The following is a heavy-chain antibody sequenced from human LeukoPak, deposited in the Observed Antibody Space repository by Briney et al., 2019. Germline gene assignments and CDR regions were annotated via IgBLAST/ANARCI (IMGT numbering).Heavy chain of an antibody. CDR1: GFTFSNYT. CDR3: ARALWFGELFHDAFDI. V-gene: IGHV3-21*05. D-gene: IGHD3-10*01. Sequence: GRTLRLSGTASGFTFSNYTMNWCSYLQEEGLDSTSFISSSSRYIYYGDSVKGRFTISRDNAKNSLYLQMNSLRAEDTAVYYCARALWFGELFHDAFDIWGQGTMVTVSS. J-gene: IGHJ3*02. CDR2: ISSSSRYI.